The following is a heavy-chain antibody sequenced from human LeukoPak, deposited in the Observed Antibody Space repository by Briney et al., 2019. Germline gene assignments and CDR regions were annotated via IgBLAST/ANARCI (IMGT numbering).Heavy chain of an antibody. Sequence: SQTLSLTCTVSGGSISSGGYYWSWIRQHPGKGLEWIGYIYYSGSTYYNPSLKSRVTISVDTSKNQFSLKLSSVTAADTAVYYCARGITSIEVAGYFDYWGQGTLVTVSS. CDR2: IYYSGST. V-gene: IGHV4-31*03. CDR3: ARGITSIEVAGYFDY. D-gene: IGHD6-19*01. CDR1: GGSISSGGYY. J-gene: IGHJ4*02.